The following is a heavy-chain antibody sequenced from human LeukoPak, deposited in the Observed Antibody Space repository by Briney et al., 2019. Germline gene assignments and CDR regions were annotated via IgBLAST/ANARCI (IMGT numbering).Heavy chain of an antibody. CDR2: IKQDGSEK. D-gene: IGHD3-3*01. J-gene: IGHJ6*03. V-gene: IGHV3-7*01. CDR3: ARDGVVDFWSGYGTYNYYYYMDV. Sequence: PGGSLRLSCAASGFTFSKYWMTWVRQALGKGLEWVANIKQDGSEKYYVDSVKGRFTISRDNAKNSLYVQMNSLRVEDTAVYYCARDGVVDFWSGYGTYNYYYYMDVWGKGTTVTVSS. CDR1: GFTFSKYW.